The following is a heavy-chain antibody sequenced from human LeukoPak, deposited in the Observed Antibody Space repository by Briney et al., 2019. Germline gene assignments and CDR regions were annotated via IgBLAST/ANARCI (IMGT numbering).Heavy chain of an antibody. CDR1: GFTFSSYG. CDR3: AKAPGIAAAGRMDV. Sequence: GSLRLSCAASGFTFSSYGMHWVRQAPGKGLEWVALIWYDGSNKYYADSVKGRLTISRDNSKSTLYLQMNSLRAEDTAVYYCAKAPGIAAAGRMDVWGQGTTVTVSS. V-gene: IGHV3-33*06. J-gene: IGHJ6*02. D-gene: IGHD6-13*01. CDR2: IWYDGSNK.